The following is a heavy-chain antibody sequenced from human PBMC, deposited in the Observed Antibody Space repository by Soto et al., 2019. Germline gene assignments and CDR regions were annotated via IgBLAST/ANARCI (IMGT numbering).Heavy chain of an antibody. D-gene: IGHD4-4*01. Sequence: SETLSLTCAVYGGSFSGYYWSWIRQPPGKGLEWIGEINHSGSTNYNPSLKSRVTISVDTSKNQFSLKLSSVTAADTAVYYCASRSTVRYYYYYMDVWGKGTTVTVS. CDR1: GGSFSGYY. J-gene: IGHJ6*03. V-gene: IGHV4-34*01. CDR3: ASRSTVRYYYYYMDV. CDR2: INHSGST.